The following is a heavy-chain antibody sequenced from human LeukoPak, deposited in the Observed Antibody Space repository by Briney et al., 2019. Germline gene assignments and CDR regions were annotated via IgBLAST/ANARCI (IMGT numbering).Heavy chain of an antibody. V-gene: IGHV1-69*02. Sequence: SVKVSCKASGGTFSSYTISWVRQAPGQGLEWMGRIIPILGIANYAQKFQGRVTITADKSTSTAYMELSSLRSEDTAVYYCARSMPGWSSSSWYLGYWGQGTLVTVS. D-gene: IGHD6-13*01. J-gene: IGHJ4*02. CDR2: IIPILGIA. CDR3: ARSMPGWSSSSWYLGY. CDR1: GGTFSSYT.